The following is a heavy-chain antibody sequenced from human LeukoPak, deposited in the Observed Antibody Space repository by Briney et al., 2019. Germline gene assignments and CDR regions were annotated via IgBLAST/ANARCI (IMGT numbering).Heavy chain of an antibody. V-gene: IGHV4-28*05. D-gene: IGHD5-18*01. Sequence: SETLSLTCSVSGYSITSDNWWGWIRQPPGKGLEWIGHIHYSGRVYWNLSLNSRVTISVDTSKNQFSLKLSSVTAADTAVYYCASGYSYGFDYWGQGTLVTVSS. CDR3: ASGYSYGFDY. CDR1: GYSITSDNW. CDR2: IHYSGRV. J-gene: IGHJ4*02.